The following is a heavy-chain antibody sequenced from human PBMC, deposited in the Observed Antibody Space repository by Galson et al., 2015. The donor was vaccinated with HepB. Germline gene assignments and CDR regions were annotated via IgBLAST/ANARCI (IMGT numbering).Heavy chain of an antibody. J-gene: IGHJ5*02. V-gene: IGHV1-69*13. CDR1: GGTFSSYA. CDR3: ARLRVITIFGVVFNWFDP. D-gene: IGHD3-3*01. Sequence: SVKVSCKASGGTFSSYAISWVRQAPGQGLEWMGGIIPIFGTANYAQKFQGRVTITADESTSTAYMELSSLRSEDTAVYYCARLRVITIFGVVFNWFDPWGQGTLVTVSS. CDR2: IIPIFGTA.